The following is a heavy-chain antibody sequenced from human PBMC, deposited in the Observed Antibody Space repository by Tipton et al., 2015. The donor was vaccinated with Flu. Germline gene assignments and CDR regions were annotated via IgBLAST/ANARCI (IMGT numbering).Heavy chain of an antibody. D-gene: IGHD5-12*01. CDR2: MHYSGGT. Sequence: GLVKPSETLSLTCIVSGGSVRSSTYYWGYIRQPPGKGLEWIGNMHYSGGTYYNPSLKSRVIISIDTSKNQFSLKLTSVTAADTAVYYCATAGAGGYDFIWGQGTLVTVSS. CDR3: ATAGAGGYDFI. CDR1: GGSVRSSTYY. V-gene: IGHV4-39*07. J-gene: IGHJ4*02.